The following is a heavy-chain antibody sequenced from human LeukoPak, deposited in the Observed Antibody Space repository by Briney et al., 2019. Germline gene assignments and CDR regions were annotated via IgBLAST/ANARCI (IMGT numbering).Heavy chain of an antibody. CDR1: GFTFDDYA. V-gene: IGHV3-9*01. Sequence: PGGSLRLSCAASGFTFDDYAMHWVRQAPGKGLEWVSGISWNSGSIGYADSVKGRFTISRDNAKNFLYLQMNSLRAEDTALYYCAKDSVRYCSSTSCLFDYWGQGTLVTVSS. D-gene: IGHD2-2*01. J-gene: IGHJ4*02. CDR3: AKDSVRYCSSTSCLFDY. CDR2: ISWNSGSI.